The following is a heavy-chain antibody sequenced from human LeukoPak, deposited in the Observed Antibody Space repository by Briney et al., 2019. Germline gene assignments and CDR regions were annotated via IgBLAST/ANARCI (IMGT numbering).Heavy chain of an antibody. CDR3: ASSSPYYYGSGSSDV. Sequence: HGGSLRLSCAASGFTFSSYSMNWVRQAPGKGLEWVSYISSSGSTIYYADSVKGRFTISRDNAKNSLYLQMNSLRAEDTAVYYCASSSPYYYGSGSSDVWGKGTTVTISS. D-gene: IGHD3-10*01. V-gene: IGHV3-48*04. J-gene: IGHJ6*04. CDR1: GFTFSSYS. CDR2: ISSSGSTI.